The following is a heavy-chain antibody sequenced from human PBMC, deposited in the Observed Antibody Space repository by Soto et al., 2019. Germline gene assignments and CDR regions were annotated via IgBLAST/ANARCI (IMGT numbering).Heavy chain of an antibody. CDR1: GGTFSSYA. CDR3: ARNSGDIVVVVAASQRSSYYYGMDV. Sequence: QVQLVQSGAEVKKPGSSVKVSCKASGGTFSSYAISWVRQAPGQGLEWMGGIIPIFGTANYAQKFQGRVTITADESTSTAYMELSRLRSEDTAVYYCARNSGDIVVVVAASQRSSYYYGMDVWGQGTTVTVSS. D-gene: IGHD2-15*01. CDR2: IIPIFGTA. V-gene: IGHV1-69*01. J-gene: IGHJ6*02.